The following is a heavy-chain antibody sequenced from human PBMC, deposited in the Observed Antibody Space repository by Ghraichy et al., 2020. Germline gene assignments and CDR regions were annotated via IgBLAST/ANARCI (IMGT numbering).Heavy chain of an antibody. D-gene: IGHD4-17*01. Sequence: GGSLRLSCAASGFIFSSYWMSWVRQAPGKGLEWVANIKQDKSEKYYVDSVKGRFTISRDNAKNSVYLQMNSLRAEDTAVYYCARENGYYGDYFDYWGQGTLVTVSS. V-gene: IGHV3-7*03. CDR1: GFIFSSYW. CDR2: IKQDKSEK. J-gene: IGHJ4*02. CDR3: ARENGYYGDYFDY.